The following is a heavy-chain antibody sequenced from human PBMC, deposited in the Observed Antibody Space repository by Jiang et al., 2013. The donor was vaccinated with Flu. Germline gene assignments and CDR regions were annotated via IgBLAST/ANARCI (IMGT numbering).Heavy chain of an antibody. V-gene: IGHV4-59*08. CDR3: ARVPSPYGGAGYGAFGI. Sequence: PGLVKPSETLSLTCTVSGGSISTYYWSWIRQPPGKGLEWIGYIYYSGYSGSTNYNPSLKSRVTISLDMSKNLFSLRLSSVTAADTAVYYCARVPSPYGGAGYGAFGIWGQGTMVTVSS. CDR1: GGSISTYY. CDR2: IYYSGYSGST. J-gene: IGHJ3*02. D-gene: IGHD4-23*01.